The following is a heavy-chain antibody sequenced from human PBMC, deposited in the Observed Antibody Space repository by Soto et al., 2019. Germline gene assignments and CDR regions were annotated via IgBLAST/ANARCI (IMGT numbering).Heavy chain of an antibody. Sequence: QVQLAESGGGVVQAGQSLRVSCEASGFAFGTYVMHWVRQAPGKGLEWVALIWDDGTRREYLESVRGRFTISRDNSKNKMYLQMNNLRVEDTAVYYCVRDRDPMNREVIMTVGHLRLWGRGTLVSVSS. V-gene: IGHV3-33*01. J-gene: IGHJ2*01. D-gene: IGHD3-16*01. CDR1: GFAFGTYV. CDR2: IWDDGTRR. CDR3: VRDRDPMNREVIMTVGHLRL.